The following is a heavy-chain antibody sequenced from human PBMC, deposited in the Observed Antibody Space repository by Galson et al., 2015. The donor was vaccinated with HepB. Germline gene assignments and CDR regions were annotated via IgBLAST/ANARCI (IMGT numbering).Heavy chain of an antibody. CDR1: GFTFSSYS. Sequence: SLRLSCAASGFTFSSYSINWVRQAPGKGLEWVSYISSSSSTIFYADSVKGRLTISRDNAKNSLYLQMNSLRDEDTAVYYCARGISYGGGAFDYWGQGTLVTVSS. CDR2: ISSSSSTI. J-gene: IGHJ4*02. D-gene: IGHD3-16*01. CDR3: ARGISYGGGAFDY. V-gene: IGHV3-48*02.